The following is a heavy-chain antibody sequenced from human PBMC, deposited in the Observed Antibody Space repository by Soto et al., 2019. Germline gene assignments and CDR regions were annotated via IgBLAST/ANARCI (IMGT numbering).Heavy chain of an antibody. V-gene: IGHV4-4*07. J-gene: IGHJ4*02. Sequence: ASETLSLTCTVSGGSISGHSWVWIRQPAGKGLEWIGHIYPSGSTSYNPSLRSRVTMSLDTSTNKIFLNLTSVTAADTAVFYCVRGRSYSVYDFWGPGTLVTV. D-gene: IGHD5-12*01. CDR3: VRGRSYSVYDF. CDR2: IYPSGST. CDR1: GGSISGHS.